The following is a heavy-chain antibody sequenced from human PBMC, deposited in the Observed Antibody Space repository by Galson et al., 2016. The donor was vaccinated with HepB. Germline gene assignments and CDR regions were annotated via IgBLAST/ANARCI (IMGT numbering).Heavy chain of an antibody. D-gene: IGHD6-13*01. CDR2: VSHNGKT. CDR1: GESFRDYA. V-gene: IGHV4-34*01. CDR3: ARGRPPIRSSTWNLTFNRLDY. Sequence: SETLSLTCAVYGESFRDYAWNWIRQPPGKGPEWIGEVSHNGKTDYSPSLKSRVTISVDTSKAQFSLKLSPVTAADTAVYYCARGRPPIRSSTWNLTFNRLDYWGQGILVTVSS. J-gene: IGHJ4*02.